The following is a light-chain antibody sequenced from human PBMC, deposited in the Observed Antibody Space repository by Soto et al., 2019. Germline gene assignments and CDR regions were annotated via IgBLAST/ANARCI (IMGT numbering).Light chain of an antibody. CDR1: SSDVGGYNY. Sequence: QSALTQPASVSGSPGQSITISCTGTSSDVGGYNYVSWYQQHPGKAPKLMIYDVSNRPSGVSNRFSGSKSGNTASLTISGLPAEDEADYYCSSYTSSSLDVFGTGTKLTVL. V-gene: IGLV2-14*01. CDR3: SSYTSSSLDV. CDR2: DVS. J-gene: IGLJ1*01.